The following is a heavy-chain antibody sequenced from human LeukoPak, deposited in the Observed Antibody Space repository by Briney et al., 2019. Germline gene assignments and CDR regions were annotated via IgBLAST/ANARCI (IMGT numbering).Heavy chain of an antibody. V-gene: IGHV1-18*01. Sequence: GASVKVSCKASGYTFTSYGISWVRQAPGQGLERMGWISAYNGNTNYAQKLQGRVTMTTDTSTSTAYMELRSQRSDDTAVYYCARQGYCSSTSCYADYYYYGMDVWGQGTTVTVSS. CDR1: GYTFTSYG. CDR2: ISAYNGNT. D-gene: IGHD2-2*01. CDR3: ARQGYCSSTSCYADYYYYGMDV. J-gene: IGHJ6*02.